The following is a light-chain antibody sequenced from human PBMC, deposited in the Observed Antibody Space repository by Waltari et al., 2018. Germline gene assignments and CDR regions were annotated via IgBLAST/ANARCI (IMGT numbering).Light chain of an antibody. CDR3: MQATHWPVT. CDR2: KVS. CDR1: QSLIYTDGISY. Sequence: DVGLTQSPLSLPVTTGQPASISCRSSQSLIYTDGISYLNWFHQRPGQAPRRLIYKVSNRDSGVPDRFSGSGSGTDFTLMISSVEADDVGVYFCMQATHWPVTFGQGTRLEIK. J-gene: IGKJ5*01. V-gene: IGKV2-30*01.